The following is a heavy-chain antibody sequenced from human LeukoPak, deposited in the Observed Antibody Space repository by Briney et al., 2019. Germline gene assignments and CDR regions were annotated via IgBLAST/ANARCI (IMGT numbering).Heavy chain of an antibody. CDR2: ISGSGVST. D-gene: IGHD2-15*01. J-gene: IGHJ4*02. Sequence: PGGSLRLSCAASGFTFSSYAMSWVRQAPGKGLEWVSAISGSGVSTYYADSVKGRFTISRDNSKKTLYLQMNSLRVEDTGTYYCVKVRDMTSWAFDYWGQGTLVTVSS. CDR1: GFTFSSYA. V-gene: IGHV3-23*01. CDR3: VKVRDMTSWAFDY.